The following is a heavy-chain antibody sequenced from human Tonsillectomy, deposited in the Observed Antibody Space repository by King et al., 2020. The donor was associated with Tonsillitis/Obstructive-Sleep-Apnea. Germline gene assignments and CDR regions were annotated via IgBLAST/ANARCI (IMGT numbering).Heavy chain of an antibody. CDR3: ARGATTVTTHFDY. CDR2: INHSGST. CDR1: GGSFSGYY. Sequence: VQLQQWGAGLLKPSETLSLTCAVYGGSFSGYYWSWIRQPPGKGLEWIGEINHSGSTNYNPSLKSRVTISVDTSKNQFSLKLSSVTAADTAVYHCARGATTVTTHFDYWGQGTLVTVSS. V-gene: IGHV4-34*01. J-gene: IGHJ4*02. D-gene: IGHD4-11*01.